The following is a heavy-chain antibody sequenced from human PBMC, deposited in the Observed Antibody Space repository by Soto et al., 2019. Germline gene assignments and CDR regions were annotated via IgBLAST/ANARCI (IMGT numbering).Heavy chain of an antibody. D-gene: IGHD5-12*01. CDR3: ARDSVRVATQNYYYYMDV. J-gene: IGHJ6*03. CDR2: IWYDGSNK. CDR1: GFTFSSYG. Sequence: GGSLRLSCAASGFTFSSYGMHWVRQAPGKGLEWVAVIWYDGSNKYYADSVKGRFTISRDNSKNTLYLQMNSLRAEDTAVYYCARDSVRVATQNYYYYMDVWGKGTTVTVSS. V-gene: IGHV3-33*01.